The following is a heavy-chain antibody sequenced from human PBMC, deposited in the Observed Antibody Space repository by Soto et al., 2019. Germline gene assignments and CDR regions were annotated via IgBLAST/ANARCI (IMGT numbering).Heavy chain of an antibody. V-gene: IGHV1-18*01. CDR2: ISAYNGNT. CDR1: GYTFTSYG. Sequence: EASVKVSCKASGYTFTSYGISWVRQAPGQGLEWMGWISAYNGNTNYAQKLQGRVTMTTDTSTSTAYMELRSLRSDDTAVYYCARDGRKSYGPPFPFDYWGQGTLVTVSS. D-gene: IGHD5-18*01. CDR3: ARDGRKSYGPPFPFDY. J-gene: IGHJ4*02.